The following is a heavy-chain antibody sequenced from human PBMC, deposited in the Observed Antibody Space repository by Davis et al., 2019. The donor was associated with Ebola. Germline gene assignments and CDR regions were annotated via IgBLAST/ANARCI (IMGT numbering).Heavy chain of an antibody. J-gene: IGHJ4*02. CDR1: AFSFSNYA. D-gene: IGHD3-10*01. CDR3: APTAPDWEL. Sequence: PGGSLRLSCAASAFSFSNYAVTWVRQAPGEGLEWVSTIGTSGNTHYADSVKGRFTISRDNSENTAYLQMNSLRVEDTALYYCAPTAPDWELWGQGTLVTVSS. V-gene: IGHV3-23*01. CDR2: IGTSGNT.